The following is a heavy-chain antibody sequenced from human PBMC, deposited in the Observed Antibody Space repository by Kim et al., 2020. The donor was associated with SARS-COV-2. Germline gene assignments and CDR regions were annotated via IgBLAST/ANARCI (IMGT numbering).Heavy chain of an antibody. CDR3: AGGEWPQTAFDV. V-gene: IGHV4-59*13. CDR1: GGSISDYY. Sequence: SETLSLTCTVSGGSISDYYWSWIRQPPGKGLEWFGYIYYSGSTNYNPSLKSRVTISVDTSKNQFSLKMTSMTPADTAVYYCAGGEWPQTAFDVWGQGTIVTVSS. D-gene: IGHD3-3*01. J-gene: IGHJ3*01. CDR2: IYYSGST.